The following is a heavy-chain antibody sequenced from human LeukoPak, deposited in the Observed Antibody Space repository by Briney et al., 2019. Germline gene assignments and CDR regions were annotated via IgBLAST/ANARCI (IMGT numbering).Heavy chain of an antibody. CDR3: ARNKHYYGSPYYFYY. CDR1: GGSISSYY. V-gene: IGHV4-59*08. J-gene: IGHJ4*02. Sequence: SETLSLTCTVSGGSISSYYWSWIRQPPGKGLEWSGYIYYSGSTNYNPSLKSRVTISVATSKNQFSLKLSSVTAADTAVYYCARNKHYYGSPYYFYYWGQRTPVTASS. CDR2: IYYSGST. D-gene: IGHD3-10*01.